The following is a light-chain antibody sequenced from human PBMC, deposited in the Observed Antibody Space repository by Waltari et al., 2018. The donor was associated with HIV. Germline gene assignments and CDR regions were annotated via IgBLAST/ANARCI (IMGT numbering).Light chain of an antibody. V-gene: IGLV3-10*01. CDR2: EDS. CDR1: ALPKKY. Sequence: SYELTQPPSVSVSPGQTARITCSGDALPKKYASWYQQKSGQAPVLVIYEDSKRPSGIPGRFTGSSSGTRATLSISGAQVEDEGDYYCYATDTSGDHWVFGGGTKLTVL. J-gene: IGLJ3*02. CDR3: YATDTSGDHWV.